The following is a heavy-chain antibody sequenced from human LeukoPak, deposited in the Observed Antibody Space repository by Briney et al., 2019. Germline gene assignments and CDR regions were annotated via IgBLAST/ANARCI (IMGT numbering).Heavy chain of an antibody. D-gene: IGHD6-13*01. J-gene: IGHJ4*02. CDR2: ISTSGNSI. V-gene: IGHV3-48*03. CDR1: GFTFGDYG. CDR3: ATSQGSWPDYFDY. Sequence: GGSLRLSCTASGFTFGDYGINWFRQAPGKGLEWVSYISTSGNSIYYADSVKGRFTISRDNAKNSLFLQMNSLRAEDTAVYYCATSQGSWPDYFDYWGQGTLVTVSS.